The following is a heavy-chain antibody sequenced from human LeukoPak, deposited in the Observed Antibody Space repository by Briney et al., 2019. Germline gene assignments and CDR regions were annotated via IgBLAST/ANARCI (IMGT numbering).Heavy chain of an antibody. Sequence: GGSLRLSCAASGFTFSSYAMDWVRQAPGKGLEWVAFIRSDGSNKYYADSVKVRFTISRDNSKNTLYLQMNSLRAEDTALYYCARPTIAAAGTGAFDIWGQGTMVTVSS. CDR2: IRSDGSNK. V-gene: IGHV3-30*02. D-gene: IGHD6-13*01. J-gene: IGHJ3*02. CDR3: ARPTIAAAGTGAFDI. CDR1: GFTFSSYA.